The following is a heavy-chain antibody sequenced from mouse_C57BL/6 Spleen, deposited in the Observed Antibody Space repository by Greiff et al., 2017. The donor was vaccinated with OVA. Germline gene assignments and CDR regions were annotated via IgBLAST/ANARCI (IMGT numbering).Heavy chain of an antibody. V-gene: IGHV5-16*01. CDR3: ARERGFFDY. J-gene: IGHJ2*01. CDR1: GFTFSDYY. Sequence: EVQLVESEGGLVQPGSSMKLSCTASGFTFSDYYMAWVSQVPEKGLEWVANINYDSGSTYYMDTFKSRFIISRDNTKNILYLQMSSLKSEDTATYYCARERGFFDYWGQGTTLTVSS. CDR2: INYDSGST.